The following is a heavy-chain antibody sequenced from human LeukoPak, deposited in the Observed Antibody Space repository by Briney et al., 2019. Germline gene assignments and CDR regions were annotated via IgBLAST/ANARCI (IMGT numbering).Heavy chain of an antibody. J-gene: IGHJ3*02. D-gene: IGHD2-15*01. CDR2: ISAYNGNT. CDR1: GYTFIGYY. V-gene: IGHV1-18*04. CDR3: ARDCSSGGSCSDAFDI. Sequence: ASVKVSCKASGYTFIGYYMHWVRQAPGQGLEWMGWISAYNGNTNYAQKLQGRVTMTTDTSTSTAYMELRSLRSDDTAVYYCARDCSSGGSCSDAFDIWGQGTMVTVSS.